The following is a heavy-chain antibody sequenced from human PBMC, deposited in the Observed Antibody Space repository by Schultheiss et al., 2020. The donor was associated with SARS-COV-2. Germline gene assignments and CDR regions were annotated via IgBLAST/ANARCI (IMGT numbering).Heavy chain of an antibody. CDR1: GGSISTGSYY. V-gene: IGHV4-61*02. J-gene: IGHJ6*02. Sequence: SQTLSLTCTVSGGSISTGSYYWSWIRQPAGKGLEWIGRIFTSGTTNYNPSLKSRVTISVDTSKNQFSLKLSSVTAADTAVYFCARSGYYHGLAMDVWGQGRTVTVSS. CDR3: ARSGYYHGLAMDV. D-gene: IGHD3-22*01. CDR2: IFTSGTT.